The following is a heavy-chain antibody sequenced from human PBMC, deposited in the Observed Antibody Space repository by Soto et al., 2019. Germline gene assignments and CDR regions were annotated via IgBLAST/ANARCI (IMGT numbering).Heavy chain of an antibody. CDR1: GDSVSSNSAA. CDR3: AREMDSSGWRSAEAFDI. D-gene: IGHD6-19*01. Sequence: QSQTLSLTCAISGDSVSSNSAAWNWIRQSPSRGLEWLGRTYYRSKWYNDYAVSVKSRITINPDTSKNQFSLQLNSVTPEDTAVYYCAREMDSSGWRSAEAFDIWGQGTMVTVSS. CDR2: TYYRSKWYN. J-gene: IGHJ3*02. V-gene: IGHV6-1*01.